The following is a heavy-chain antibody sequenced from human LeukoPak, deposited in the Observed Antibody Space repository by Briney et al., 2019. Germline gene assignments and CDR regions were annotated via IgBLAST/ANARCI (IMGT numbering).Heavy chain of an antibody. D-gene: IGHD5-24*01. Sequence: GGSLRLSCAASGFIFSVYSMNWVRQAPGKGLEWASSISGGSNYIYYADSLKGRFTISRDNAKNSLYLHMNSLRAEDTAVYYCVRDHLPIDDKSNWFDSWGQGTLVTVSS. CDR1: GFIFSVYS. CDR3: VRDHLPIDDKSNWFDS. V-gene: IGHV3-21*01. CDR2: ISGGSNYI. J-gene: IGHJ5*01.